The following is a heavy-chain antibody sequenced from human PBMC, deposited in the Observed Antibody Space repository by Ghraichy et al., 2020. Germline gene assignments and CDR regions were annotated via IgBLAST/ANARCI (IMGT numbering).Heavy chain of an antibody. CDR3: ATYDGSGSHRSLGY. V-gene: IGHV3-7*01. D-gene: IGHD3-22*01. CDR1: GFTFSNSY. CDR2: IKGDASDK. Sequence: GGSLRLSCAASGFTFSNSYMHWVRQAPGKGLEWVANIKGDASDKYYVDSVKGRFVISRDNAKNSLYLQMNSLRAEDTAVYYCATYDGSGSHRSLGYWGQGSLVTVSS. J-gene: IGHJ4*02.